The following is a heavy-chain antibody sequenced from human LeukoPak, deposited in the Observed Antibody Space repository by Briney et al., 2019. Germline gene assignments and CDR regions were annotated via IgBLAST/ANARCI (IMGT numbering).Heavy chain of an antibody. J-gene: IGHJ4*02. CDR2: ISYDGSNK. V-gene: IGHV3-30*04. D-gene: IGHD2-15*01. CDR3: ARDRGVVVAATDFDY. Sequence: GGSLRLSCAASGFTFSSYAMHWVRQAPGKGLEWVAVISYDGSNKYYADSVKGRFTISRDNSKNTLYLQMNSLRAEDTAVYYCARDRGVVVAATDFDYWGQGTLVTVSS. CDR1: GFTFSSYA.